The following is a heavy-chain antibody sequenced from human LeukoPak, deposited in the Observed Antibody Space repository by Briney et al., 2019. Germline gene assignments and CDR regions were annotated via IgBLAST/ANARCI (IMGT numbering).Heavy chain of an antibody. CDR2: IRYDGSNK. Sequence: TGGSLRLSCAASGFTFSSYGMHWVRQAPGKGLEWVAFIRYDGSNKYYADSVKGRFTISRDNSKNTLYLQMNSLRAEDTAVYYCAKDPRSSLRFLEWLVGCRNWFDPWGQGTLVTVSS. D-gene: IGHD3-3*01. J-gene: IGHJ5*02. CDR1: GFTFSSYG. CDR3: AKDPRSSLRFLEWLVGCRNWFDP. V-gene: IGHV3-30*02.